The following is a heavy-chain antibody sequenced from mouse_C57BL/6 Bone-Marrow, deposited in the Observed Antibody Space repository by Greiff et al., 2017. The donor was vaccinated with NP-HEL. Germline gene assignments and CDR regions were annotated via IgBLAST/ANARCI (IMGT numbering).Heavy chain of an antibody. J-gene: IGHJ3*01. V-gene: IGHV1-15*01. CDR3: TRKEGPIFHYDYTGRFAY. CDR2: IDPETGGT. CDR1: GYTFTDYE. D-gene: IGHD2-4*01. Sequence: QVQLQQSGAELVRPGASVTLSCKASGYTFTDYEMHWVKQTPVHGLEWIGAIDPETGGTAYNQKFKGKAILTADKSSSTAYMELRSLTSEDSAVYYCTRKEGPIFHYDYTGRFAYWGQGTLVTVSA.